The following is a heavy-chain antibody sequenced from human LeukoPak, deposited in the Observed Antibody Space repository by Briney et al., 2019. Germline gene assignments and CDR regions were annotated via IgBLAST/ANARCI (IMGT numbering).Heavy chain of an antibody. CDR2: INHSGST. D-gene: IGHD6-19*01. Sequence: PSETLSPTCAVYGGSFSGYYWSWIRQPPGKGLEWIGEINHSGSTNYNPSLKSRVTISVDTSKNQFSLKLSSVTAADTAVYYCARLTYSSGEARSDYWGQGTLVTVSS. J-gene: IGHJ4*02. CDR3: ARLTYSSGEARSDY. V-gene: IGHV4-34*01. CDR1: GGSFSGYY.